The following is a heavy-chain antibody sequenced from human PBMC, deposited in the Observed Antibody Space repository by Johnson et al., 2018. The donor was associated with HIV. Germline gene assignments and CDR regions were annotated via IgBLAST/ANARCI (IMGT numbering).Heavy chain of an antibody. J-gene: IGHJ3*02. CDR3: AKDLLTLDAFDM. V-gene: IGHV3-30*04. Sequence: QVQLVESGGGVVQPGSSLRLSCAASGFTFSSYAMHWVRQAPAKGLEWVALISYGGKNKYYADSVKGRFTISRDNSKNTLYLQMNSLRAEDTAVYYCAKDLLTLDAFDMWGQGTVVTVSS. CDR2: ISYGGKNK. CDR1: GFTFSSYA.